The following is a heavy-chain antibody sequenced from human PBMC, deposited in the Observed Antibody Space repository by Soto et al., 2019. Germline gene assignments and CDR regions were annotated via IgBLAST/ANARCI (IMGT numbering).Heavy chain of an antibody. J-gene: IGHJ4*02. D-gene: IGHD6-19*01. CDR1: GYSFTSYF. Sequence: ASVKVSCKASGYSFTSYFMHWVRQAPGQGLEWMGLINPSSGSTTYTQMLQGRLTMTRDTSTSTVYLELSSLRSEDSAVYFCVRQGLAVAEFDYWGRGALVTVS. V-gene: IGHV1-46*04. CDR3: VRQGLAVAEFDY. CDR2: INPSSGST.